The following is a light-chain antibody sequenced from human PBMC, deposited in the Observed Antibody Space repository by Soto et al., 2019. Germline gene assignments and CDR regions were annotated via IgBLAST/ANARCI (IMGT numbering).Light chain of an antibody. Sequence: QSALTQPASVSGSPGQSITISCTGTSGDVGGYNYVSWYQQHPGKAPKLMIYEVSNRPSGVSNRFSGSKSDNTASLTISGLQAEDEADYYCSSYTSSSTYVFGTGTKLTVL. V-gene: IGLV2-14*01. CDR2: EVS. CDR1: SGDVGGYNY. CDR3: SSYTSSSTYV. J-gene: IGLJ1*01.